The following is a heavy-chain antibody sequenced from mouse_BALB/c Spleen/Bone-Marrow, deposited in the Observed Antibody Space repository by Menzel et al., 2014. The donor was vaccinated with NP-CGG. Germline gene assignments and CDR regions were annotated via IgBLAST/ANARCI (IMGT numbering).Heavy chain of an antibody. D-gene: IGHD1-1*01. CDR3: ARDENYDIYWYFDV. Sequence: EVKLMESGGGLVQPGGSLRLSCAPSGFTFTDYYMSWVRQTPGKALEWLGFIRNKANGYTTDYSVSVKGRFTISRDNSQSILHLQMNTLRAEDSATYYCARDENYDIYWYFDVWGAGTTVTVSS. CDR1: GFTFTDYY. J-gene: IGHJ1*01. V-gene: IGHV7-3*02. CDR2: IRNKANGYTT.